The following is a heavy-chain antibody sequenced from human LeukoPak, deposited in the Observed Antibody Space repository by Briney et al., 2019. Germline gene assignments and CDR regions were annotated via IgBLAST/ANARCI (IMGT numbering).Heavy chain of an antibody. J-gene: IGHJ5*02. D-gene: IGHD4-17*01. CDR1: GGSISSYY. CDR2: IYYSGTT. V-gene: IGHV4-59*01. Sequence: PSETLSLTCTVSGGSISSYYWSWIRQPPGKGLEWIGFIYYSGTTTYNPSLRSRVTISVDTSKNQFSLKLSSVTAADTALYYCARYDYGDCWFDPWGQGTLVTVSS. CDR3: ARYDYGDCWFDP.